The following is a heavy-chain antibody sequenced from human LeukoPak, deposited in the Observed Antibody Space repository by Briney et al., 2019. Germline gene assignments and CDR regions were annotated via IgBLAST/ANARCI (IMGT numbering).Heavy chain of an antibody. Sequence: PSETLSLTCTVSGGSISSSSYYWGWIRQPPGKGLEWIGSIYYSGSTYYNPSLKSRVTISVDTSKNQFSLQLNSVTAADTAVYYCQLITPKHFYYYYMDVWGKGTTVTVSS. D-gene: IGHD2-2*01. CDR1: GGSISSSSYY. CDR2: IYYSGST. V-gene: IGHV4-39*07. CDR3: QLITPKHFYYYYMDV. J-gene: IGHJ6*03.